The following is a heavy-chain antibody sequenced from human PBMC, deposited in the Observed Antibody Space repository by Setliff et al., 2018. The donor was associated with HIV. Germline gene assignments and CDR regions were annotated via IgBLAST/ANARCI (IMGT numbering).Heavy chain of an antibody. J-gene: IGHJ4*02. CDR2: IYYSGMT. Sequence: PSETLSLTCSVSGGSISSYYWSWIRQPPGKGLEWIGDIYYSGMTNYNPSLQSRVTISLDTSKNQFSLKVNSVTAADTAVYYCATMGYSSSWSYYFDYWGQGTLVTVSS. CDR3: ATMGYSSSWSYYFDY. D-gene: IGHD6-13*01. V-gene: IGHV4-59*01. CDR1: GGSISSYY.